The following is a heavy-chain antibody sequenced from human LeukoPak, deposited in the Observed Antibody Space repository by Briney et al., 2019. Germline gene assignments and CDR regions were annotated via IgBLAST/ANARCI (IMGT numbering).Heavy chain of an antibody. D-gene: IGHD6-6*01. J-gene: IGHJ4*02. V-gene: IGHV3-66*02. CDR3: ARESGGSSLAFDY. CDR2: IYSGGST. CDR1: GFTVSSNY. Sequence: RTGGSLRLSCAASGFTVSSNYMSWVRQAPGKGLEWVSVIYSGGSTYYADSVKGRFTTSRDNSTNTLYLQMNSLRAEDTAVYYCARESGGSSLAFDYWGQGTLVTVSS.